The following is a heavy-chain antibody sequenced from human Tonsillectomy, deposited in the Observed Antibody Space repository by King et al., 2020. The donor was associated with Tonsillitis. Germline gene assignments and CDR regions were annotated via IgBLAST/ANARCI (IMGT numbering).Heavy chain of an antibody. CDR2: IFHSGNT. Sequence: VQLQESGPGLVKPSQTLSLTCTVSYYSISSGSYWGWIRQPPGKGLEWSGSIFHSGNTYYNPSLKTRVTISVDTSKDQFSLRLCSVTAAHPAVYYCARDFDGSNPGYFDLWGRGTLVTVSS. CDR3: ARDFDGSNPGYFDL. CDR1: YYSISSGSY. V-gene: IGHV4-38-2*02. J-gene: IGHJ2*01. D-gene: IGHD5-24*01.